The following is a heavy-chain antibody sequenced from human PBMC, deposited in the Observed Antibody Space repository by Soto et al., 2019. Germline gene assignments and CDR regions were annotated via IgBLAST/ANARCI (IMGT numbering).Heavy chain of an antibody. V-gene: IGHV3-30-3*01. J-gene: IGHJ4*02. CDR2: ISYDGGNK. Sequence: QVQLVESGGGVVQPGRSLSLSCAASGFTFSSYAMHWVRQAPGKGLERGAVISYDGGNKYYADSVKGRFTISRDNSKKTLYLQISSLRAEDTAVYYCAGEDEELGYWGQGTLVTVSS. CDR1: GFTFSSYA. D-gene: IGHD1-7*01. CDR3: AGEDEELGY.